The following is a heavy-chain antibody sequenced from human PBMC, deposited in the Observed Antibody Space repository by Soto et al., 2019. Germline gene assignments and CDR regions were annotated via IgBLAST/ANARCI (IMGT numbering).Heavy chain of an antibody. CDR1: GYTLTELS. Sequence: ASVKVSCKVSGYTLTELSMHWVRHAPGKGLEWMGGFDPEDGETIYAQKFQGRVTMTEDTSTDTAYMELSSLRSEDTAVYYCATISIAAAGISNWGQGTLVTVSS. V-gene: IGHV1-24*01. CDR3: ATISIAAAGISN. D-gene: IGHD6-13*01. CDR2: FDPEDGET. J-gene: IGHJ4*02.